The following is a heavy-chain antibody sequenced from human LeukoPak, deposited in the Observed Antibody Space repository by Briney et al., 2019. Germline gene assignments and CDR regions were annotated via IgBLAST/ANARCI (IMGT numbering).Heavy chain of an antibody. CDR3: ARQGRYCSSTSCSYFDY. CDR2: INWNGGST. Sequence: GGSLRLSCAASGFNLDDYGMSWVRQAPGKGLEWVSGINWNGGSTGYADSVKGRFTISRDNAKNSLYLQMNSLRAEDTALYYCARQGRYCSSTSCSYFDYWGQGTLVTVSS. D-gene: IGHD2-2*01. V-gene: IGHV3-20*04. CDR1: GFNLDDYG. J-gene: IGHJ4*02.